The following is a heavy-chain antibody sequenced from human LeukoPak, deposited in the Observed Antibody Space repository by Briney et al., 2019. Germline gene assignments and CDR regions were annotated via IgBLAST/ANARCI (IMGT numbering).Heavy chain of an antibody. CDR1: GGSISSGGYY. D-gene: IGHD2-15*01. V-gene: IGHV4-31*03. CDR2: IYYSGST. J-gene: IGHJ5*02. Sequence: SETLSLTCTVSGGSISSGGYYWSWIRQHPGKGLEWIGYIYYSGSTCYNPSLKSRVTISVDTSKNQFSLKLSSVTAADTAVYYCARDPGGLYCSGGSCYQNNWFDPWGQGTLVTVSS. CDR3: ARDPGGLYCSGGSCYQNNWFDP.